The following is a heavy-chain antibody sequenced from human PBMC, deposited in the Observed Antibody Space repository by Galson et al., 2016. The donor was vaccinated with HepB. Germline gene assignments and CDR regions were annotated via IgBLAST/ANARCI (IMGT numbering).Heavy chain of an antibody. Sequence: SLRLSCAASGFTFSTYAMSWVRQAPGKGLEWVSAISNSGSTTYYADSVKGRFTISRDNSKNTLYLQMNSLRVEDTALYYCAKEFVATGGVVGDYWGWGTLVTVSS. CDR1: GFTFSTYA. D-gene: IGHD2-8*02. CDR3: AKEFVATGGVVGDY. J-gene: IGHJ4*02. CDR2: ISNSGSTT. V-gene: IGHV3-23*01.